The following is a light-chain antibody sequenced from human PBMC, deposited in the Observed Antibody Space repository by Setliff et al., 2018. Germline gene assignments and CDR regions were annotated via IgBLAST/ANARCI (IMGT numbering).Light chain of an antibody. J-gene: IGLJ1*01. V-gene: IGLV2-14*03. CDR3: TSYTDITTV. CDR1: SRDVGGNKY. Sequence: QSVLAQPPSASGSPGQSVTISCTGTSRDVGGNKYVSWYQHHPGKAPKLIIYDVISRPSGISNRFSGSKSGNTASLTISGLQAEDEADYYCTSYTDITTVFGSGTKVTVL. CDR2: DVI.